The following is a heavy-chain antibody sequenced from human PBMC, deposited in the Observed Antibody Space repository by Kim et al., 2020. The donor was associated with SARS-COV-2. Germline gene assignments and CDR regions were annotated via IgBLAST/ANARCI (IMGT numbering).Heavy chain of an antibody. Sequence: ASVKVSCKACGYMFTSYGFSWVRQAPGQGLEWLGWISARDGNTKYGQKVQGRVFMTPDTSTNTAYMELWSLRSDDTAMYYCARGAYGDVSFDYWGQGTLV. D-gene: IGHD4-17*01. V-gene: IGHV1-18*04. CDR3: ARGAYGDVSFDY. CDR2: ISARDGNT. CDR1: GYMFTSYG. J-gene: IGHJ4*02.